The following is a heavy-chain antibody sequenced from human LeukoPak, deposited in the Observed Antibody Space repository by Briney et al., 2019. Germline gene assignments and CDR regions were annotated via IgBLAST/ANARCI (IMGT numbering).Heavy chain of an antibody. Sequence: PSETLSLTCTVSGGSISSSSYYWGWIRQPPGEGLEWIGSIYYSGSTYYNPSLKSRVTISVDTSKNQFSLKLSSVTAADTAVYYCARDGRWDRYFDYWGQGTLVTVSS. CDR3: ARDGRWDRYFDY. V-gene: IGHV4-39*07. CDR1: GGSISSSSYY. J-gene: IGHJ4*02. CDR2: IYYSGST. D-gene: IGHD5-24*01.